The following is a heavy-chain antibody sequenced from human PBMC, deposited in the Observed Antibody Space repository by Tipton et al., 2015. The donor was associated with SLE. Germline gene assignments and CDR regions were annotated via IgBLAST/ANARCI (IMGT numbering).Heavy chain of an antibody. CDR2: IRFDGSNK. Sequence: SLRLSCAASGFTFSSYGMHWVRQAPGKGLEWVAFIRFDGSNKYYADSVKGRFTISRDNPKNTLYLQMNSLRAEDTAVYYCAKDGGTTGGVDYWGQGTPVTVSS. J-gene: IGHJ4*02. V-gene: IGHV3-30*02. CDR3: AKDGGTTGGVDY. CDR1: GFTFSSYG. D-gene: IGHD4-17*01.